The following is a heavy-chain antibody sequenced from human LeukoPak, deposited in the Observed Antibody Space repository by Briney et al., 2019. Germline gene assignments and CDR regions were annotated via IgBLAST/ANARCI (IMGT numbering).Heavy chain of an antibody. J-gene: IGHJ4*02. CDR1: GFTFSSYW. Sequence: GGSLRLSCVVSGFTFSSYWMNWVRQAPGKGLEWVSYINSNGHSIYYAASVKGRFTISRDNAKNSLYLQMNSLRAEDTAVYYCTREGRDDFWGQGTLVTVSS. CDR3: TREGRDDF. CDR2: INSNGHSI. D-gene: IGHD3-10*01. V-gene: IGHV3-48*04.